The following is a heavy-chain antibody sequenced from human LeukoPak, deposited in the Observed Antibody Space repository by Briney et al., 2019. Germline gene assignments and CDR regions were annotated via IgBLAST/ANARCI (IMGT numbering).Heavy chain of an antibody. CDR3: ARGISSVYTGNWFDP. D-gene: IGHD1-14*01. CDR2: IYHSDST. Sequence: PSQTLSLTCAVSGGSISSGGYSWSWIRQPPGKALEWIGYIYHSDSTYYNPSLKSRVNILADRSKNQFSLKLSSVTAADTAVYYCARGISSVYTGNWFDPWGQGTLVTVSS. J-gene: IGHJ5*02. V-gene: IGHV4-30-2*01. CDR1: GGSISSGGYS.